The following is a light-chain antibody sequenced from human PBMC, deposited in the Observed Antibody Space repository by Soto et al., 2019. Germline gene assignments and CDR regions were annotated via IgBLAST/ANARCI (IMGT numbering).Light chain of an antibody. Sequence: QSALTQPASVSGSPGQSITISCTGTSNDVGGFDFVSWYQQHPGKAPKVIIYEVSNRPSGVSDRFSGSKSGNTASLTISGLQGEDGADYYCNSYTSTSARVFGGGTKLTVL. CDR1: SNDVGGFDF. J-gene: IGLJ3*02. CDR2: EVS. CDR3: NSYTSTSARV. V-gene: IGLV2-14*01.